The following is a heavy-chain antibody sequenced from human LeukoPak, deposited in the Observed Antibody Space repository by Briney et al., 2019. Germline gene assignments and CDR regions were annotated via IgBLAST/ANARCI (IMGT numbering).Heavy chain of an antibody. CDR2: INHSGST. CDR3: ARSPFVVVVAATIVWFDP. Sequence: LKPSETLSLTCAVYGGSFSGYYWSWIRQPPGKGLEWIGEINHSGSTNYNPSLKSRVTISVDTSKNQFSLKLSSVTAADTAVYYCARSPFVVVVAATIVWFDPWGQGTLVTVSS. D-gene: IGHD2-15*01. J-gene: IGHJ5*02. CDR1: GGSFSGYY. V-gene: IGHV4-34*01.